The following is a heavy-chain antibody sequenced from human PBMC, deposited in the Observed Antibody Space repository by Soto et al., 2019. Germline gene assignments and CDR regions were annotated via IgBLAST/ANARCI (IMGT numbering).Heavy chain of an antibody. V-gene: IGHV3-30*18. CDR2: ISYDGVDE. CDR1: GFTFSSFG. Sequence: QVQLVESGGGVVQPGRSLRLSCAASGFTFSSFGIHWVRQAPGKGLEWVAVISYDGVDESYADSVKGRFTISRDNSKKSVYLQMNSLRPEDTAVYYCAKDRGEMATLYFQDWGQGTLVTVSS. CDR3: AKDRGEMATLYFQD. J-gene: IGHJ1*01. D-gene: IGHD2-15*01.